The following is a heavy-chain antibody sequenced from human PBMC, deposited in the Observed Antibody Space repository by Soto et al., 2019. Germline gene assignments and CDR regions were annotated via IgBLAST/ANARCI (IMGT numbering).Heavy chain of an antibody. D-gene: IGHD6-19*01. CDR1: GFSLSTSGVG. J-gene: IGHJ4*02. Sequence: QITLKESGPTLVKPTQTLTLTCTFSGFSLSTSGVGVGWIRQPPGKALEWLALIYWDDDKRYSPSLKSRLTITKDTSKTQVVLTMTYMDPVDTATYYCAHRSGWYTPFDYWGQGTLVTVSS. V-gene: IGHV2-5*02. CDR2: IYWDDDK. CDR3: AHRSGWYTPFDY.